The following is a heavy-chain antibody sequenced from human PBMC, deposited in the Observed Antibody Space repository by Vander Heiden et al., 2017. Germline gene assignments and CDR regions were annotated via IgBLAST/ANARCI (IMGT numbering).Heavy chain of an antibody. J-gene: IGHJ4*02. V-gene: IGHV3-7*01. CDR3: TKGEWLDDN. Sequence: EVQLVEAGGVVVNPAGSLILSCAAPGFAFGSYWMTWVRQSPGKGLEWVANIKPDVSQMYYVDSVKGRFTISRDNGKSSVDLEMNSLRGEDTAVYYCTKGEWLDDNWGQGTLVTVSS. D-gene: IGHD3-3*01. CDR1: GFAFGSYW. CDR2: IKPDVSQM.